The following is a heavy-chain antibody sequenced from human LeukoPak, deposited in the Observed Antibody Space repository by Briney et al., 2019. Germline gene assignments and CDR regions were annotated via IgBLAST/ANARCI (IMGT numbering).Heavy chain of an antibody. Sequence: SETLSLTCTVSGGSVSSGSYHWSRIRQPPGKGLEWIGYTHYSGNTYYNPSLKSRVTISLDTSKKQFSLWLRSVTAADTAVYYCARVRGDYVNLFDPWGQGTLVIVSS. D-gene: IGHD4-17*01. CDR3: ARVRGDYVNLFDP. CDR1: GGSVSSGSYH. CDR2: THYSGNT. J-gene: IGHJ5*02. V-gene: IGHV4-61*01.